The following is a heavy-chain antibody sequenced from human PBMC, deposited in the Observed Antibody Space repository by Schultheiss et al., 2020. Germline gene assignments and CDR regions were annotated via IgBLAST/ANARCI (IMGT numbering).Heavy chain of an antibody. CDR1: GYTFTSYD. CDR3: ARETKLGRWFDP. D-gene: IGHD7-27*01. V-gene: IGHV1-8*01. J-gene: IGHJ5*02. Sequence: ASVKVSCKASGYTFTSYDINWVRQATGQGLEWMGWMNPNSGNTGYAQKFQGRVTMTRNTSISTAYMELSSLRSEDTAVYFCARETKLGRWFDPWGQGTLGTVSS. CDR2: MNPNSGNT.